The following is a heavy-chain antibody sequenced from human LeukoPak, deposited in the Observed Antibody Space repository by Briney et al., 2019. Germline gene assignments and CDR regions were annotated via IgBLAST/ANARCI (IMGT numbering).Heavy chain of an antibody. J-gene: IGHJ4*02. V-gene: IGHV4-61*02. CDR1: GGSISSGSYY. Sequence: PSETLSLTCTVSGGSISSGSYYWSWIRQPAGKGLEWIGRIYTSGSTNYNPSLKSRVTISVDTSKNQSSLKLSSVTAADTAVYYCARDPYYDTLTGLFEDWGQGTLVTVSS. CDR3: ARDPYYDTLTGLFED. CDR2: IYTSGST. D-gene: IGHD3-9*01.